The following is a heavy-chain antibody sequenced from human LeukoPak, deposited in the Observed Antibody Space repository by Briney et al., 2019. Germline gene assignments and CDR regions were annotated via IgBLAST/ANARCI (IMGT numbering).Heavy chain of an antibody. D-gene: IGHD2-15*01. Sequence: ASVKVSCKASGYIFTNYPMNWVRQATGQGLEWMGWMNPDSGNTGCAQKFQGRVTMTRDTSISTAYLELTSLRSEDTAVYYCASWGPCNDGTCPRAWGQGTLVTVSS. CDR1: GYIFTNYP. CDR3: ASWGPCNDGTCPRA. CDR2: MNPDSGNT. J-gene: IGHJ5*02. V-gene: IGHV1-8*01.